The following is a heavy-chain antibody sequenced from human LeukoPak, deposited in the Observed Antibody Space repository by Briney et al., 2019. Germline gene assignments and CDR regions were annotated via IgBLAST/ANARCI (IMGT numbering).Heavy chain of an antibody. Sequence: AGGSLRLSCAASGFTFSSYSMNWIRQAPEKGLEWVASINDFGTTMYYGDSLKGRFTISRDNAKDSLYLQMNDLRVEDTAVYYCVSCGEEGSKRGWFEFWGQGTLDTVSS. CDR2: INDFGTTM. J-gene: IGHJ5*01. D-gene: IGHD2-2*01. CDR1: GFTFSSYS. CDR3: VSCGEEGSKRGWFEF. V-gene: IGHV3-21*01.